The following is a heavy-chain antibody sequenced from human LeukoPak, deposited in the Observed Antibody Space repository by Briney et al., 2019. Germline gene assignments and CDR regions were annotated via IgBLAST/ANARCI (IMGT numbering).Heavy chain of an antibody. D-gene: IGHD2-2*01. J-gene: IGHJ6*02. CDR1: GYSFTSYW. CDR2: IYPGDSDT. CDR3: ARLCSSTSCYPVGMDV. V-gene: IGHV5-51*01. Sequence: GESLKISCKGSGYSFTSYWIGWVRQMPGKGLGWVGIIYPGDSDTRYSPSFQGQVTISADKSISTAYLQWSSLKASDTAMYYCARLCSSTSCYPVGMDVWGQGTTVTVSS.